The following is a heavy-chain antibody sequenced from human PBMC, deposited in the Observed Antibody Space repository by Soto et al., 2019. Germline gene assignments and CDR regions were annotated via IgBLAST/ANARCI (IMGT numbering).Heavy chain of an antibody. Sequence: QVQLVQSGAEVKKPGASVKVSCKASGYIFTSYGISWVRQAPGQGLEWMGWISTDTGNTNYAQKLQDRVTMTRDTSTTTAYMELRSLTSDDTALYFCAREGTLRTDAFDLWGQGTMVTSLQ. CDR1: GYIFTSYG. CDR2: ISTDTGNT. CDR3: AREGTLRTDAFDL. D-gene: IGHD3-16*01. V-gene: IGHV1-18*01. J-gene: IGHJ3*01.